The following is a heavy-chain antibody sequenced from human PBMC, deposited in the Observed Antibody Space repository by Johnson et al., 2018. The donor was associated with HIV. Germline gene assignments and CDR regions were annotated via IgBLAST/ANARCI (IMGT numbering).Heavy chain of an antibody. CDR3: VKGRAQHLDGGAFDI. CDR2: IKQDGSEK. V-gene: IGHV3-7*01. CDR1: GFTFSSYW. J-gene: IGHJ3*02. D-gene: IGHD6-13*01. Sequence: PGGSLRLSCAASGFTFSSYWMSWVRQAPGKGLEWVANIKQDGSEKYYVDSVKGRFTISRDNAKNSLYLQMNGLRAEDTAVYYCVKGRAQHLDGGAFDIWGQGTMVTVSS.